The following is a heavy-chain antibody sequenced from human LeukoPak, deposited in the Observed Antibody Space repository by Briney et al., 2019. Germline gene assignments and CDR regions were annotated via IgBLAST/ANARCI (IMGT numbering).Heavy chain of an antibody. V-gene: IGHV4-34*01. CDR3: ARERTLFPGDSSGYFDY. Sequence: PSETLSLTCAVYGGSFSGYYWSWIRQPPGKGLEWIGEINHSGSTNYNPSLKSRVTKSVDTSKNQFSLKLSSVTAADTAVYYCARERTLFPGDSSGYFDYWGQGILVTVSS. CDR1: GGSFSGYY. CDR2: INHSGST. D-gene: IGHD3-22*01. J-gene: IGHJ4*02.